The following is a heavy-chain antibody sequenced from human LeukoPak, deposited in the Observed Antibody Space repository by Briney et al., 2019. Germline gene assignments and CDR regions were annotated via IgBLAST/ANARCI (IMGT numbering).Heavy chain of an antibody. J-gene: IGHJ5*02. Sequence: PSETLSLTCAVSGGSFSGHYWSWIRQPPGMGLEWIGEINHSGSTNYSPSFKSRVTISVDTSKNQFSLQLSSVTAADTAVYYCARSPEGPWGQGTLVTVSS. CDR2: INHSGST. CDR1: GGSFSGHY. CDR3: ARSPEGP. V-gene: IGHV4-34*01.